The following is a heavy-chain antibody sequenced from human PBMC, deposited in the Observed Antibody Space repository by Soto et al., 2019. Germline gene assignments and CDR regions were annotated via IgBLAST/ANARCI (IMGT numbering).Heavy chain of an antibody. CDR3: ARAWNYGSGTPYCFDY. J-gene: IGHJ4*02. Sequence: QVQLVQSGAEVKKPGSSVKVSCKASGGTFSSYTISWVRQAPGQGLEWMGRIIPILGIANYAQKFQGRVTITADKSTSTAYMELSSLRSEDTAVYYCARAWNYGSGTPYCFDYWGQGTLVTVSS. V-gene: IGHV1-69*02. D-gene: IGHD3-10*01. CDR1: GGTFSSYT. CDR2: IIPILGIA.